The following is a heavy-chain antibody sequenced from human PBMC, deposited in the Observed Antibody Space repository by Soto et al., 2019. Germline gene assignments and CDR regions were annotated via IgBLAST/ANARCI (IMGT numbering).Heavy chain of an antibody. CDR3: ARGVRDIVVVKDAIWDYYYGTDV. CDR2: ISAYNGNT. Sequence: ASVKVSCKASGYTFTSYGISWVRQAPGQGLEWMGWISAYNGNTNYAQKLQGRVTMTTDTSTSTAYMELRSLRSDDTAVYYCARGVRDIVVVKDAIWDYYYGTDVWGQGTTVTVSS. J-gene: IGHJ6*02. D-gene: IGHD2-2*02. V-gene: IGHV1-18*01. CDR1: GYTFTSYG.